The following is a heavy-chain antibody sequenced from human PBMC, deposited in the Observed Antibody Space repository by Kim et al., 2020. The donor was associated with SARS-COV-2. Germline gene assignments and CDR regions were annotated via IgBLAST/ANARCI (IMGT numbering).Heavy chain of an antibody. CDR1: GYNFATYW. CDR3: ARHVGSSSIPPLEY. D-gene: IGHD2-2*01. V-gene: IGHV5-51*01. CDR2: IYPGDSDT. Sequence: GESLKISCKGYGYNFATYWIAWVRQMPGKGLECMGIIYPGDSDTRYSPSFEGQVTISVDKSISTAYLQWTNLEASDTAMYYCARHVGSSSIPPLEYWGQG. J-gene: IGHJ4*02.